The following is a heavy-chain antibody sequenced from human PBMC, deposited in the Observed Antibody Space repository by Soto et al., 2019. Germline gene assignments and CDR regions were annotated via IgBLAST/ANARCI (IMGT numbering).Heavy chain of an antibody. Sequence: SETLSLTCSVSGDSITTNGYYCGWIRQPPGKGLQLIGNVYWTGITFSHPSLTSRVFISVDTSKNKFSLKLTSVTAADTAVYYCSLLLASPGTYHFAYWGQGTLVTFSS. V-gene: IGHV4-39*03. CDR2: VYWTGIT. CDR1: GDSITTNGYY. J-gene: IGHJ4*02. CDR3: SLLLASPGTYHFAY. D-gene: IGHD3-3*01.